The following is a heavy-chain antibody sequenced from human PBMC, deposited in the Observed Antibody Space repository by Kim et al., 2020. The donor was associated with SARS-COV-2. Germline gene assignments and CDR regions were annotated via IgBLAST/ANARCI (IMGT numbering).Heavy chain of an antibody. V-gene: IGHV4-59*01. CDR3: ASYYYDSSGYYYGFDY. CDR1: GGSISSYY. Sequence: SETLSLTCTVSGGSISSYYWSWIRQPPGKGLEWIATIYYSGSTKYNPSLKSRVTTSVETSKKQFSLTLRSVTAADTSVNYCASYYYDSSGYYYGFDYWGQGTLVTVSS. CDR2: IYYSGST. J-gene: IGHJ4*02. D-gene: IGHD3-22*01.